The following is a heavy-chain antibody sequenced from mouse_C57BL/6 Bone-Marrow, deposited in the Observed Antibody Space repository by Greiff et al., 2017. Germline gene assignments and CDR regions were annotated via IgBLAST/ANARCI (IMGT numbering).Heavy chain of an antibody. Sequence: DVQLQESGPGLVKPSQSLSLTCSVTGYSITSGYYWNWIRQFPGNKLEWMGYISYDGSNNYNPSLKNRISITRDTSKNQFFLKLNSVTTEDTATYYCARHSSGYLAYWGQGTLVTVSA. V-gene: IGHV3-6*01. D-gene: IGHD3-2*02. J-gene: IGHJ3*01. CDR3: ARHSSGYLAY. CDR2: ISYDGSN. CDR1: GYSITSGYY.